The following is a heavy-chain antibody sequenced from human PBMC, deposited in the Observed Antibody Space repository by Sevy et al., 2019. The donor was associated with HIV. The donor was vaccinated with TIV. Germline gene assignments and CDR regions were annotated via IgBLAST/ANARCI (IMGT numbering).Heavy chain of an antibody. CDR2: IDWDGDK. CDR3: ARIRGRSSFYYSGMDV. D-gene: IGHD6-6*01. J-gene: IGHJ6*02. V-gene: IGHV2-70*01. Sequence: SGPTLVKPTQTLTLTCTFSGFSLSTSGMCVSWFRQPPGKALEWLALIDWDGDKYYSTSLKTRLTIAKETSKNLVVLIRTNMDPVDTATYCWARIRGRSSFYYSGMDVWGQGTTVTVSS. CDR1: GFSLSTSGMC.